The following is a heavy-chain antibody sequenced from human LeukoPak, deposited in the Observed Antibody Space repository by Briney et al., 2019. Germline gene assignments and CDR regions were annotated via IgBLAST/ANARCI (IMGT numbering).Heavy chain of an antibody. V-gene: IGHV3-23*01. CDR1: GFTFSSYN. CDR3: AKAPQGYSNFFDH. J-gene: IGHJ4*02. D-gene: IGHD4-11*01. CDR2: VSGGGDGT. Sequence: GGSLRLSCAASGFTFSSYNMNWVRQAPGEGLEWVSSVSGGGDGTHYADSVKGRFTVSRDNSRSTLYLQMDSLRAEDTAVYYCAKAPQGYSNFFDHWGQGTLITVSS.